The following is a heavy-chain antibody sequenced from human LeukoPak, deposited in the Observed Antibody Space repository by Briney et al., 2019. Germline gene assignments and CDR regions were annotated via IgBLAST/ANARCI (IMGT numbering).Heavy chain of an antibody. Sequence: ASVKVSCKASGGTFSSYAISWVRQAPGQGLEWMGGIIPIFGTANYAQKFQGRVTITADESTSTAYMQLSSLRSEDTAVYYCASFWGLAAAGLRWGQGTLVTVSS. CDR2: IIPIFGTA. D-gene: IGHD6-13*01. V-gene: IGHV1-69*13. J-gene: IGHJ4*02. CDR3: ASFWGLAAAGLR. CDR1: GGTFSSYA.